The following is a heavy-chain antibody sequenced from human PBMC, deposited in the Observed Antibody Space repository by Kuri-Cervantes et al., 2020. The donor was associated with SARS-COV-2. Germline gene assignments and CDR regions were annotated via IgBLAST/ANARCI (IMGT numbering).Heavy chain of an antibody. CDR2: IDPSDSYT. V-gene: IGHV5-10-1*01. J-gene: IGHJ4*02. Sequence: GGSLRLSCKGSGYSFTSYWISWVRQMPGKGLEWMGRIDPSDSYTNYSPSFQGHVTISADKSISTAYLQWSSLKASDTAMYYCARLAKMVQGVIGLDYWGQGTLVTVSS. CDR3: ARLAKMVQGVIGLDY. CDR1: GYSFTSYW. D-gene: IGHD3-10*01.